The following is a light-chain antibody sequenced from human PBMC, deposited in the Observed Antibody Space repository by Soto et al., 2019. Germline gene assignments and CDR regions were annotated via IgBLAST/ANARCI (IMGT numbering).Light chain of an antibody. J-gene: IGKJ2*01. CDR3: QHYNNWPPYT. V-gene: IGKV3-15*01. CDR2: GAS. Sequence: EIVMTQSPATLSVSPGERATLSCRASQSVSSNLAWYQQKPGQAPRLLIYGASTRATGIPARFSGSGSGTEFNLTISSLQSEAVAVSYCQHYNNWPPYTCGQGTKLEIK. CDR1: QSVSSN.